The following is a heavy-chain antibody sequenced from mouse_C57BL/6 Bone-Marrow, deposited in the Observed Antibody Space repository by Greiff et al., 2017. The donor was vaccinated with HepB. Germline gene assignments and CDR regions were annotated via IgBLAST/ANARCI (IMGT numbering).Heavy chain of an antibody. CDR2: IYPRSGNT. V-gene: IGHV1-81*01. D-gene: IGHD1-1*01. Sequence: VQLQQSGAELARPGASVKLSCKASGYTFTSYGMSWVKQRPGQGLEWIGEIYPRSGNTYYNEKFKGKATLTADKSSSTAYMELRSLTSEDSAVYVGARERSSTVGANCAMDYWGQGTSVTVSS. CDR3: ARERSSTVGANCAMDY. CDR1: GYTFTSYG. J-gene: IGHJ4*01.